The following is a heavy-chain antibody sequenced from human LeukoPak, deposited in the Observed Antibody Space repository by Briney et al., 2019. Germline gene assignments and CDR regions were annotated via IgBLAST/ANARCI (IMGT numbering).Heavy chain of an antibody. CDR3: AKDHCSGGSCYSEDY. D-gene: IGHD2-15*01. J-gene: IGHJ4*02. V-gene: IGHV3-11*01. CDR1: GFTFSDYY. CDR2: ISSSGSTI. Sequence: PGGSLRLSCAASGFTFSDYYMSWIRQAPGKGLEWVSYISSSGSTIYYADSVKGRFTISRGNSKNTLYLQMNSLRAEDTAVYYCAKDHCSGGSCYSEDYWGQGTLVIVSS.